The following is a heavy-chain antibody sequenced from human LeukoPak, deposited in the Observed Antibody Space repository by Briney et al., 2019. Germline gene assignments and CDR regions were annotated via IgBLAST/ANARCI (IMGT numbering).Heavy chain of an antibody. Sequence: GGSLRLSCAASGFTFSSYGMHWVRQAPGKGLEWVAVIWYDGSNKYYADSVKGRFTISRDNSKNTLYLQMNGPRAEDTAVYYCARDRGGRIAAADPTFDYWGQGTLVTVSS. V-gene: IGHV3-33*01. D-gene: IGHD6-13*01. J-gene: IGHJ4*02. CDR3: ARDRGGRIAAADPTFDY. CDR2: IWYDGSNK. CDR1: GFTFSSYG.